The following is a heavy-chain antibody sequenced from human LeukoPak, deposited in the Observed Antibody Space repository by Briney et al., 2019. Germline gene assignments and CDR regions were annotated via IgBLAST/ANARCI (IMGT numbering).Heavy chain of an antibody. D-gene: IGHD1-26*01. V-gene: IGHV3-73*01. Sequence: GGSLRLSCAASGFTFSGSAMHWVRQASGKGLEWVGRIRSKANSYATAYAASVKGRFTISRDDSKNTAYLKMNSLKTEDTSVYYCTRGDEFPFDYWGQGTLVTVSS. CDR1: GFTFSGSA. CDR2: IRSKANSYAT. J-gene: IGHJ4*02. CDR3: TRGDEFPFDY.